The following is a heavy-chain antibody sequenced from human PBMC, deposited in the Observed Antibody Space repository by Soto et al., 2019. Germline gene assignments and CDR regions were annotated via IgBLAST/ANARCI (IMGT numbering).Heavy chain of an antibody. CDR3: ARGSYYAMDV. J-gene: IGHJ6*02. CDR2: IWPDGSYK. Sequence: QVQLVESGGGVVQPGRSLRLSCAASGFTFSSHGMHWVRQGPGKGLEWVAVIWPDGSYKNYEDSVKGRFTISRDNSKNTLYLQMISLRAEDTAVYYCARGSYYAMDVWGQGTTVTVSS. V-gene: IGHV3-33*01. CDR1: GFTFSSHG.